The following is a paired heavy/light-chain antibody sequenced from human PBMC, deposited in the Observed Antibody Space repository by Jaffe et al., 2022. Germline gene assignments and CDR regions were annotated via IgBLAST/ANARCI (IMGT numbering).Light chain of an antibody. V-gene: IGLV1-40*01. CDR2: GNS. Sequence: QSVLTQPPSVSGAPGQRVTISCTGSSSNIGAGYDVHWYQQLPGTAPKLLIYGNSNRPSGVPDRFSGSKSGTSASLAITGLQAEDEADYYCQSYDSSLSAPWVFGGGTKLTVL. CDR1: SSNIGAGYD. J-gene: IGLJ3*02. CDR3: QSYDSSLSAPWV.
Heavy chain of an antibody. CDR2: IYHSGST. J-gene: IGHJ4*02. D-gene: IGHD3-22*01. CDR1: GYSISSGYY. CDR3: ARGLYYYDSSGYYSYYFDY. Sequence: QVQLQESGPGLVKPSETLSLTCAVSGYSISSGYYWGWIRQPPGKGLEWIGSIYHSGSTYYNPSLKSRVTISVDTSKNQFSLKLSSVTAADTAVYYCARGLYYYDSSGYYSYYFDYWGQGTLVTVSS. V-gene: IGHV4-38-2*01.